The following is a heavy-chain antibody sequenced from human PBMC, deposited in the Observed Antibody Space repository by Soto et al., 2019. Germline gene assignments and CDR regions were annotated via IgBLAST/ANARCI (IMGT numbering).Heavy chain of an antibody. CDR2: VTGSGLSS. D-gene: IGHD1-26*01. V-gene: IGHV3-23*01. CDR1: RSSFNTYV. J-gene: IGHJ3*01. CDR3: VEGQSGSCFADCYV. Sequence: SRRLPCLLSRSSFNTYVMNWVRQSPGSGLGWVPGVTGSGLSSWYAGSVKGRFTISRDSAKSTLFLEMNSLRADAAAVYYWVEGQSGSCFADCYVWHRGRM.